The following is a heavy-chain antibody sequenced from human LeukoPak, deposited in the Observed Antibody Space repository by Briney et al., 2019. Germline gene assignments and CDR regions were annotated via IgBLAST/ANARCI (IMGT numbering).Heavy chain of an antibody. D-gene: IGHD6-19*01. Sequence: PSETLSLTCTVSGGSISSGSYYWSWIRQPAGKGLEWIGRIYTSGSTNYNPSLKSRVTISVGTSKNQFSLKLSSVTAADTAVYYCARDGRSGGYSSGWYLYWGQGTLVTVSS. CDR2: IYTSGST. J-gene: IGHJ4*02. V-gene: IGHV4-61*02. CDR1: GGSISSGSYY. CDR3: ARDGRSGGYSSGWYLY.